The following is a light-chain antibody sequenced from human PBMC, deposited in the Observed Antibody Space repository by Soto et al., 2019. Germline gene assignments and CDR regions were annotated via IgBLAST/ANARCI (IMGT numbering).Light chain of an antibody. CDR3: QSYDRGLTAYV. CDR2: GND. J-gene: IGLJ1*01. V-gene: IGLV1-40*01. Sequence: QSVLTQPPSVSGAPGQRVTISCTGTSSNIGAGYEVHWYHQIPGTAPKFLVSGNDNRPSGVPDRLSASKSGTSGSLAITGLQAEDEGHYYCQSYDRGLTAYVFGTGTKLTVL. CDR1: SSNIGAGYE.